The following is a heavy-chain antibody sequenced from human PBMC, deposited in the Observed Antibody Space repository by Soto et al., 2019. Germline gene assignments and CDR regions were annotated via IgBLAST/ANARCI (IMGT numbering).Heavy chain of an antibody. CDR3: ARVFSNFWYFFDY. Sequence: SETLSFTCDVSGGSINNVPYSWSWIRQPPGKGLEWIGYTFHSGSTYYNPSLKSRVTISIDRSKNQFSLKLTSVTAADTAVYYCARVFSNFWYFFDYWGQGALVTVSS. D-gene: IGHD1-7*01. V-gene: IGHV4-30-2*01. CDR1: GGSINNVPYS. J-gene: IGHJ4*02. CDR2: TFHSGST.